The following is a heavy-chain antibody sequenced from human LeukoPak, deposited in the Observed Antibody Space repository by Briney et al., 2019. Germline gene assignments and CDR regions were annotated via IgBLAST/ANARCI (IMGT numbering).Heavy chain of an antibody. CDR1: GFTLSSNY. CDR2: IYSGGST. CDR3: ARVDYGDYGFDY. D-gene: IGHD4-17*01. V-gene: IGHV3-66*01. J-gene: IGHJ4*02. Sequence: GGSLRLSCAASGFTLSSNYMRWVRQAPGKGLEWVSVIYSGGSTYSADSVKGRFTISRDNSKNTLYLQMNSLRAEDTAVYYCARVDYGDYGFDYWGQGTLVTVSS.